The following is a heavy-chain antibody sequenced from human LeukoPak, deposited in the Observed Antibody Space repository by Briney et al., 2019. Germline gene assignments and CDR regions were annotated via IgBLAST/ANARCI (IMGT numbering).Heavy chain of an antibody. CDR3: ARDPFRQQLADWFDP. Sequence: ASVKVSCKASGYTITSYGISWVRQAPGQGLEWMGWISAYNGNTNYAQKLQGRVTMTTDTSTSTAYMELRSLRSDDTAVYYCARDPFRQQLADWFDPWGQGTLVTVSS. CDR1: GYTITSYG. CDR2: ISAYNGNT. V-gene: IGHV1-18*04. D-gene: IGHD6-13*01. J-gene: IGHJ5*02.